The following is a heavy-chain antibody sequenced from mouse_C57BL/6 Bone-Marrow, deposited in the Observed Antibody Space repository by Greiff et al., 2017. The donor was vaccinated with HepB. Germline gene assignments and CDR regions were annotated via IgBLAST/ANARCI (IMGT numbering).Heavy chain of an antibody. CDR1: GYTFTSYC. CDR2: IYPGSGST. D-gene: IGHD1-1*01. Sequence: QVQLQQPGAELVKPGASVKMSCKASGYTFTSYCITWVKQRPGQGLEWIGDIYPGSGSTNYNEKFKGKATLTADTSSSTAYMQLSSLTSEDSAVYYCARRAFITKVVAIDYWGQGTTLTVSS. CDR3: ARRAFITKVVAIDY. J-gene: IGHJ2*01. V-gene: IGHV1-55*01.